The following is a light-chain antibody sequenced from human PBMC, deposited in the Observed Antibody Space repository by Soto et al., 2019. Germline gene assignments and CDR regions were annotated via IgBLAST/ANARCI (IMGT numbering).Light chain of an antibody. CDR2: GAS. Sequence: DIVLTQSPGTLSLSPEERATLSCRASQSVSSKYLAWYQQKPGQAPRVLIYGASIRATDIPERFSGGGSGTDFTLTITRLEPEDFAVYYCQQYGSSLFTFGPGTKSRYQT. CDR1: QSVSSKY. V-gene: IGKV3-20*01. J-gene: IGKJ3*01. CDR3: QQYGSSLFT.